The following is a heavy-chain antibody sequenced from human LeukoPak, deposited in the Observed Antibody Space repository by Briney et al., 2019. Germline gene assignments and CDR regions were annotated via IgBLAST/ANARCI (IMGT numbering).Heavy chain of an antibody. J-gene: IGHJ4*02. CDR1: GGSISSYY. V-gene: IGHV4-34*01. D-gene: IGHD1-26*01. Sequence: PSETLSLTCTVSGGSISSYYWSWIRRPPGKGLEWIGEINHSGSTNYNPSLKSRVTISVDTSKNQFSLKLSSVTAADTAVYYCARGPMTVGASPFDYWGQGTLVTVSS. CDR3: ARGPMTVGASPFDY. CDR2: INHSGST.